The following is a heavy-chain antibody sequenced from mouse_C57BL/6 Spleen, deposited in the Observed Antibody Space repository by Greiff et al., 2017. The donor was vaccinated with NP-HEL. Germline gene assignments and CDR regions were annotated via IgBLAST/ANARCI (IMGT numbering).Heavy chain of an antibody. CDR3: ARDKGYGNYVDWYFDV. Sequence: EVKLMESGGGLVKPGGSLKLSCAASGFTFSSYAMSWVRQTPEKRLEWVATISDGGSYTYYPDNVKGRFTISRDNAKNNLYLQMSHLKSEDTAMYYCARDKGYGNYVDWYFDVWGTGTTVTVSS. CDR2: ISDGGSYT. CDR1: GFTFSSYA. V-gene: IGHV5-4*01. D-gene: IGHD2-10*02. J-gene: IGHJ1*03.